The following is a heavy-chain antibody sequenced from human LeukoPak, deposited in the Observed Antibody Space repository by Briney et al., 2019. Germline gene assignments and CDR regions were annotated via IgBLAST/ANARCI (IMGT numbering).Heavy chain of an antibody. CDR1: GFTFSSYS. J-gene: IGHJ3*02. CDR2: ISSSSSYI. V-gene: IGHV3-21*01. Sequence: PGRSLRLSCAASGFTFSSYSMNWVRQAPGKGLEWVSSISSSSSYIYYADSVKGRFTISRDNAKNSLYLQMNSLRAEDTAVYYCARVMGMGPSAFDIWGQGTMVTVSS. D-gene: IGHD2-8*01. CDR3: ARVMGMGPSAFDI.